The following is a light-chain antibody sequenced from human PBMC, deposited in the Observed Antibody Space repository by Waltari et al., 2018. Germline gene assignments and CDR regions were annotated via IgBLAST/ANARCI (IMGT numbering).Light chain of an antibody. Sequence: QSVLTQPPSVSAAPGQKVTISCSGSSSNIGSMYVSWYHQLPGSTPTLLVDDNSRRPSGIPDRFSGSKSGTSATLGITGLQTGDEADYYCGTWDSSLSALVFGGGTKLTVL. CDR1: SSNIGSMY. CDR2: DNS. J-gene: IGLJ2*01. V-gene: IGLV1-51*01. CDR3: GTWDSSLSALV.